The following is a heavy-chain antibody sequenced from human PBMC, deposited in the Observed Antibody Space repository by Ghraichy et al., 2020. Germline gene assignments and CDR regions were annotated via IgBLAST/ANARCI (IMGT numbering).Heavy chain of an antibody. CDR1: GFTFSNAW. CDR2: IKSKTDGGTT. V-gene: IGHV3-15*01. CDR3: TTGGWVNYDFWSGSGGMDV. J-gene: IGHJ6*02. D-gene: IGHD3-3*01. Sequence: GGSLRLSCAASGFTFSNAWMSWVRQAPGKGLEWVGRIKSKTDGGTTDYAAPVKGRFTISRDDSKNTLYLQMNSLKTEDTAVYYCTTGGWVNYDFWSGSGGMDVWGQGTTVTVSS.